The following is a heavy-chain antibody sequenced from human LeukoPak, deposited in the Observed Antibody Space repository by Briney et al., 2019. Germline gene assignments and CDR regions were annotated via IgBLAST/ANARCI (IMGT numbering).Heavy chain of an antibody. CDR3: ARHLDGSGSRVSPGMDV. J-gene: IGHJ6*02. D-gene: IGHD3-10*01. CDR2: IYYSGST. CDR1: GGSISSYY. V-gene: IGHV4-59*08. Sequence: PSETLSLTCTVSGGSISSYYWSWIRQPPGKGLEWIGYIYYSGSTNYNPSLKSRVTISVDTSKNQFSLKLSSVTAADTAVYYCARHLDGSGSRVSPGMDVWGQGTTVTVSS.